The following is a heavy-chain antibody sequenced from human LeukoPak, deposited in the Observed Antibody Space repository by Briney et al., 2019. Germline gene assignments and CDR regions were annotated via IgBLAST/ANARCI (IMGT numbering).Heavy chain of an antibody. J-gene: IGHJ4*02. CDR3: ARGGLLWFGELLDY. D-gene: IGHD3-10*01. V-gene: IGHV1-69*04. Sequence: SVKVSCKASGGTFSSYAISWVRQAPGQGLEWMGRIIPILGIANYAQKFRGRVTITADKSTSTAYMELSSLRSEDTAVYYCARGGLLWFGELLDYWGQGTLVTVSS. CDR2: IIPILGIA. CDR1: GGTFSSYA.